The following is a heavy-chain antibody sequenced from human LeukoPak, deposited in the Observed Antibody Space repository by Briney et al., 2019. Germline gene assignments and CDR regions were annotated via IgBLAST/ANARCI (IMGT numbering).Heavy chain of an antibody. D-gene: IGHD3-10*01. CDR3: TRGYGSGSYYSARIGYYFDY. CDR1: GFSLNDYS. CDR2: ITGSSSYR. Sequence: PGGSLRLSCAASGFSLNDYSMNWVRQAPGKGLEWVSSITGSSSYRYYADSVKGRFTVSRDNGKRSLFLQMNSLRAEDTAVYYCTRGYGSGSYYSARIGYYFDYWGQGALLTVSS. J-gene: IGHJ4*02. V-gene: IGHV3-21*01.